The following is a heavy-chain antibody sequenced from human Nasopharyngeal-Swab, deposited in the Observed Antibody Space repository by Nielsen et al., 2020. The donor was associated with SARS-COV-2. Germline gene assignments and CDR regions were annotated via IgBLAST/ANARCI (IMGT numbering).Heavy chain of an antibody. Sequence: SETLSLTCSVTGDSIDRSSFYWAWIRQPPGKGLEWIGSIFYNGNTYYNPSLKSRVTISVDTSKNEFPVKLSSATAADTAVYYCARRQSSGWYGSFDYWGQGRLVTVSS. J-gene: IGHJ4*02. CDR2: IFYNGNT. CDR1: GDSIDRSSFY. D-gene: IGHD6-19*01. CDR3: ARRQSSGWYGSFDY. V-gene: IGHV4-39*01.